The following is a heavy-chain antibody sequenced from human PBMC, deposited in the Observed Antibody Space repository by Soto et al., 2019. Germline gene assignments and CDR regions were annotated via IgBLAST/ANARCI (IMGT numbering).Heavy chain of an antibody. CDR2: IYGGGST. V-gene: IGHV3-66*01. CDR1: GFTVSSNY. CDR3: ARAIAVAGGY. J-gene: IGHJ4*02. D-gene: IGHD6-19*01. Sequence: GGSLRLSCAASGFTVSSNYMSWVRQAPGKGLEWVSVIYGGGSTYYADSVKGRFTISRDNSKNTLYLQMNTLRAEDTAVYYCARAIAVAGGYWGQGTLVTVSS.